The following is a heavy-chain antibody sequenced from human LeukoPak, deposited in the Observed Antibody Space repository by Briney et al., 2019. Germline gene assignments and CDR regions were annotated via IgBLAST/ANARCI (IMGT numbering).Heavy chain of an antibody. D-gene: IGHD5/OR15-5a*01. J-gene: IGHJ4*02. V-gene: IGHV4-61*01. CDR3: AAAHVSSPYYFDF. CDR2: VYYSGGT. Sequence: KPSETLSLTCTVSGGSVSSGSYYWSRIRQPPGKGLEWIAYVYYSGGTSYNPSLKSRVTISVDTSKNQFSLKLSSVSAADTAVYFCAAAHVSSPYYFDFWGRGTLVTVSP. CDR1: GGSVSSGSYY.